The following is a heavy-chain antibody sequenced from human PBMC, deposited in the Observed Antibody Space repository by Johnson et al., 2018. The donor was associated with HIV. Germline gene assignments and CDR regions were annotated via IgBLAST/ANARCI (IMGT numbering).Heavy chain of an antibody. D-gene: IGHD3-9*01. CDR1: GFTVSSNY. Sequence: EVQLVESGGGLVQPGGSLRLSCAASGFTVSSNYMSWVRQAPGKGLEWVSIISSSGRTIYYVDSVKGRFTISRDNAKNSLYLQMNSLRAEDTAVYYCVREEGNDILTRGDAFDIWGQGTLVTVSS. J-gene: IGHJ3*02. V-gene: IGHV3-48*04. CDR2: ISSSGRTI. CDR3: VREEGNDILTRGDAFDI.